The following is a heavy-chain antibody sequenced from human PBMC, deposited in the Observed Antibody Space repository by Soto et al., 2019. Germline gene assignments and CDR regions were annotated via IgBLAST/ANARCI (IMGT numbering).Heavy chain of an antibody. V-gene: IGHV1-24*01. CDR2: FDPEDGET. J-gene: IGHJ3*02. CDR3: ASKDTEAVTGPGCDAFAI. D-gene: IGHD6-19*01. Sequence: KRLEWMGGFDPEDGETIYAQKFQGRVTMTEDTSTDTAYMELSSLRSEDTAVYYYASKDTEAVTGPGCDAFAIWGQGTMVTVSS.